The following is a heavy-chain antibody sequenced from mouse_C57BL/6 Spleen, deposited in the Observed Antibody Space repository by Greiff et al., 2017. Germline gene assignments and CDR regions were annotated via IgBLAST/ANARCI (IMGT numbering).Heavy chain of an antibody. CDR1: GYTFTSYW. CDR3: ARCDYDEAY. J-gene: IGHJ3*01. D-gene: IGHD2-4*01. V-gene: IGHV1-64*01. Sequence: QVQLQQPGAELVKPGASVKLSCKASGYTFTSYWMHWVKQRPGQGLEWIGMIHPNSGSTKYNEKFKNKATLTVDKSSSTAYMQLSILTSEDSAVXDCARCDYDEAYWGQGTLGTVSA. CDR2: IHPNSGST.